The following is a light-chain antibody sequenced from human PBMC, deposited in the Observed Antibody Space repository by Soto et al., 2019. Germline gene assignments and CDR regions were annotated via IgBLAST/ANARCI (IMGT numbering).Light chain of an antibody. Sequence: EIVLTQSPATLSLSPGERATLSCRASQSVSSYLAWYQQKPGKAPRLLIYDASNRATGIPARFSGSGSGTDFTLTISSMQPEDFATYYSQQSYSTSFGPGTKVDIK. CDR3: QQSYSTS. CDR2: DAS. V-gene: IGKV3-11*01. CDR1: QSVSSY. J-gene: IGKJ3*01.